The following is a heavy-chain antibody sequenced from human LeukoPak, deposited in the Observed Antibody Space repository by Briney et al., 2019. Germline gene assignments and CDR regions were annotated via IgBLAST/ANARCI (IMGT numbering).Heavy chain of an antibody. CDR1: GGTFSSYA. V-gene: IGHV1-69*04. J-gene: IGHJ4*02. Sequence: ASVKVSCKASGGTFSSYAISWVRQAPGQGLEWMGRIIPILGIANYAQKFQGRVTITADKSTSTAYMELSSLRSEDTAVYYCARVMVRGVITLPYYWGQGTLVTVSS. CDR3: ARVMVRGVITLPYY. CDR2: IIPILGIA. D-gene: IGHD3-10*01.